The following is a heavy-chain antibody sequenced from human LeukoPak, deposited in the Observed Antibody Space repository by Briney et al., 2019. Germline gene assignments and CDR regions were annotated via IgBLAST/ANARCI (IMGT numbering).Heavy chain of an antibody. CDR3: AKDHLVNRGSHYFDY. J-gene: IGHJ4*02. Sequence: GGSLRLSCAASGFTFSSYAMSWVRQAPGKGLEWVSAISGSGGSTYYADSVKGRFTISRDNSKNTLYLQMNSLRAEDTAVYYCAKDHLVNRGSHYFDYWGQGTLVTVSS. CDR2: ISGSGGST. V-gene: IGHV3-23*01. D-gene: IGHD2/OR15-2a*01. CDR1: GFTFSSYA.